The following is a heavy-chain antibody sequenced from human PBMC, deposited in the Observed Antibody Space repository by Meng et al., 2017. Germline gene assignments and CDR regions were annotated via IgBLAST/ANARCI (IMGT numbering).Heavy chain of an antibody. D-gene: IGHD1-26*01. Sequence: VQLGAAGGEWKKPGASVKVSCKASGGTFSSYAISWVRQAPGQGLEWMGGIIPIFGTANYAQKFQGRVTITADKSTSTAYMELSSLRSEDTAVYYCARDGVGATEGYFDYWGQGTLVTVSS. V-gene: IGHV1-69*06. CDR3: ARDGVGATEGYFDY. CDR2: IIPIFGTA. CDR1: GGTFSSYA. J-gene: IGHJ4*02.